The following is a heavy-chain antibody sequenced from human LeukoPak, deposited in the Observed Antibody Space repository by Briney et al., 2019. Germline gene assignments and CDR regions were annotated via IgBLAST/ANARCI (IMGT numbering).Heavy chain of an antibody. Sequence: GGSLRLSCAASGFTFSSYAMHWVRQAPGKGLEYVSAISSNGGSTYYANSVKGRFTISRDNSKNTLYLQMGSLRAEDTAVYYCARPQYFYYMDVWGKGTTVTVSS. CDR3: ARPQYFYYMDV. CDR2: ISSNGGST. CDR1: GFTFSSYA. J-gene: IGHJ6*03. V-gene: IGHV3-64*01.